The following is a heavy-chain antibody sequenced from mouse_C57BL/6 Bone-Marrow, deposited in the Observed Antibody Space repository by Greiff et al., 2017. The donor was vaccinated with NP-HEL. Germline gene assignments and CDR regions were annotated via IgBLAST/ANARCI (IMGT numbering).Heavy chain of an antibody. CDR2: IDPSDSYT. CDR1: GYTFTSYW. V-gene: IGHV1-50*01. J-gene: IGHJ2*01. CDR3: ARYYYGSGYDFDY. D-gene: IGHD1-1*01. Sequence: QVQLQQPGAELVKPGASVKLSCKASGYTFTSYWMQWVKQRPGQGLEWIGEIDPSDSYTNYNQKFKGKATLTVDTSSSTAYMQLSSLTSEDSAVYYCARYYYGSGYDFDYWGQGTTLTVSS.